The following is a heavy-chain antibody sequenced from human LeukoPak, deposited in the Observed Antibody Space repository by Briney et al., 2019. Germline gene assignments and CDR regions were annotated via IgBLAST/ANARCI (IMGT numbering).Heavy chain of an antibody. D-gene: IGHD3-10*01. CDR3: ARQYGTLGTRLLWFGELLLSGGYFDY. J-gene: IGHJ4*02. Sequence: SGTLSLTCTVSGGSISTSSYYWCWVRQPPGKGLEWIGNIFYSGSTYYSPSLKGRVTISVDTSKNQFSLKLSSVTAADTAVYYCARQYGTLGTRLLWFGELLLSGGYFDYWGQGTLVTVSS. V-gene: IGHV4-39*01. CDR1: GGSISTSSYY. CDR2: IFYSGST.